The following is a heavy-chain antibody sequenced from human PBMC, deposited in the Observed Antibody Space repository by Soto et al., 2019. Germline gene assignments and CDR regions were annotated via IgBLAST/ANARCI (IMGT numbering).Heavy chain of an antibody. V-gene: IGHV1-69*01. Sequence: QVQLVQSGAEVKKPGSSVKVSCKASGGIFSTYAISWLRQAPGQGLKWMGGIIPLFATPNYAQRFQGRVTITADESTSTAYMGLIRLRSEDTAVYYCARDRDDYGSGNYYNRIDFWGQGTLVTVSS. CDR1: GGIFSTYA. CDR3: ARDRDDYGSGNYYNRIDF. D-gene: IGHD3-10*01. CDR2: IIPLFATP. J-gene: IGHJ4*02.